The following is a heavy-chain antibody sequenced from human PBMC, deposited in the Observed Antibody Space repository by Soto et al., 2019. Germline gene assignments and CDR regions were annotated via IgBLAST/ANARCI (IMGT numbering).Heavy chain of an antibody. CDR3: ARGRRSAALRPTSPFDD. Sequence: SETLSLTCAVFSASLGDHYWAWIRQPPGKGLEWIGESNHSGSTNYNPSLKSRVTISVATSKNQFSLKLSSVTAADTAVYYCARGRRSAALRPTSPFDDGAQGPLVTVST. J-gene: IGHJ4*02. CDR2: SNHSGST. V-gene: IGHV4-34*01. CDR1: SASLGDHY. D-gene: IGHD6-25*01.